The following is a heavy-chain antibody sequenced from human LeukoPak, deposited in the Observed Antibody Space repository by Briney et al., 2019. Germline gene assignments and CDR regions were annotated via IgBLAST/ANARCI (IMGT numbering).Heavy chain of an antibody. CDR2: IHSSGST. V-gene: IGHV4-39*01. J-gene: IGHJ6*03. CDR1: GGSISSSAYH. Sequence: SETLSLTCTVSGGSISSSAYHWGWIRQPPGKGLEWVGSIHSSGSTYYNPCLKSRVTISVDTSKNEFSLKLSSVTAADTAVYYCARHGTRYYYYYMDVWGKGTTVTISS. CDR3: ARHGTRYYYYYMDV. D-gene: IGHD1-26*01.